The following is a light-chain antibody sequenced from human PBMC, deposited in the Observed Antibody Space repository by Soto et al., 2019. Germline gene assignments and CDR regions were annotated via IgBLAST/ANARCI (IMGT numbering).Light chain of an antibody. J-gene: IGLJ2*01. CDR3: AAYTGTWNGPV. V-gene: IGLV1-47*01. CDR2: RTD. CDR1: SSTFANNY. Sequence: QSALTQPPSVSGTPGQRVSISCSGDSSTFANNYVHWYQQVPGAAPKLLMYRTDQRPSGVPERFSGSKSGTSASLTISGLRPEDEAQYYCAAYTGTWNGPVFGGGTKLTVL.